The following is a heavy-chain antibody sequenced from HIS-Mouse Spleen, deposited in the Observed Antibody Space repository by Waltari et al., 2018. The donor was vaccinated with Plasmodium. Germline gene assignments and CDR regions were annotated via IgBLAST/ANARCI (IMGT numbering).Heavy chain of an antibody. J-gene: IGHJ6*02. CDR3: ASLPRVEEVTTPFYYYYYGMDV. D-gene: IGHD4-4*01. CDR1: GGSIRSSRYY. V-gene: IGHV4-39*01. CDR2: IYYSGST. Sequence: QLQLPESCPGLEKPSETLSLTCPVSGGSIRSSRYYWGWTRPPPGKGLEWIGSIYYSGSTYYNPSLKSRVTISVDTSKNQFSLKLSSVTAADTAVYYCASLPRVEEVTTPFYYYYYGMDVWGQGTTVTVSS.